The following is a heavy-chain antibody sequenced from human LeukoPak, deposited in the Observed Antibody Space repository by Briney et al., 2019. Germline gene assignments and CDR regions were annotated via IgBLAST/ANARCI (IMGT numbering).Heavy chain of an antibody. D-gene: IGHD3-22*01. CDR1: GFTFSSYW. Sequence: PGGSLRLSCAASGFTFSSYWMHWVRQAPGKGLVWVSRINSDGSSTSYADSVKGRFTISRDNAKNTLYLQMNSLRAEDTAVYYCARAQPTYYYDSSGYYHDAFDIWGQGTMVTVSS. CDR2: INSDGSST. J-gene: IGHJ3*02. V-gene: IGHV3-74*01. CDR3: ARAQPTYYYDSSGYYHDAFDI.